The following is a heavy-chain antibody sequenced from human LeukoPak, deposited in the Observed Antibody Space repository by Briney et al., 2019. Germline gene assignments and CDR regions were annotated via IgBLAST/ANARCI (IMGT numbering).Heavy chain of an antibody. Sequence: PGGSLRLSCAASGFTFSSYSMNWVRQAPGKGLEWVSSISSGSSYIYYADSVKGRFTISRDNAKNSLYLQMNSLRAEDTAVYYCARKIVWFGETDYWGQGTLVTVSS. CDR1: GFTFSSYS. V-gene: IGHV3-21*01. CDR2: ISSGSSYI. J-gene: IGHJ4*02. CDR3: ARKIVWFGETDY. D-gene: IGHD3-10*01.